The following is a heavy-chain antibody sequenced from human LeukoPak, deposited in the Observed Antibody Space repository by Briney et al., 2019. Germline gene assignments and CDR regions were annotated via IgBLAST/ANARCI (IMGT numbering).Heavy chain of an antibody. Sequence: GGSLRLSCAASGFSFSDYYMSWIRQAPGKGLEWVSYISSSGSTIYYADSVKVRFTIARDNDKHSLYLQMNSLRAEDTAVYYCARDVFGGYSYGNGPIDYWGQGTLVTVSS. CDR2: ISSSGSTI. CDR3: ARDVFGGYSYGNGPIDY. D-gene: IGHD5-18*01. V-gene: IGHV3-11*01. J-gene: IGHJ4*02. CDR1: GFSFSDYY.